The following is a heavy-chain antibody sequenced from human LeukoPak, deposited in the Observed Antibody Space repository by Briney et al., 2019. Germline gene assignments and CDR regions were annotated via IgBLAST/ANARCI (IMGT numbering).Heavy chain of an antibody. J-gene: IGHJ4*02. CDR1: GFTFSSYG. CDR3: ARDYEIY. CDR2: ISYDGSNK. V-gene: IGHV3-30*03. D-gene: IGHD5-12*01. Sequence: GGSLRLSCAASGFTFSSYGMHWVRQAPGKGLEWVAVISYDGSNKYYADSVKGRFTISRDNAKDSLYLQMNSLRAEDTAVYYCARDYEIYWGQGTLVTVSS.